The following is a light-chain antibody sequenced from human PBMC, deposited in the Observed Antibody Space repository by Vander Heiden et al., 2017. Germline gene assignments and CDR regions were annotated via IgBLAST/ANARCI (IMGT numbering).Light chain of an antibody. CDR3: QQDSNPRT. CDR2: GTS. CDR1: QSFSSSF. V-gene: IGKV3-20*01. Sequence: ELVLTQSPGTLSLSPGERATLSCRASQSFSSSFFAWYQQQPGQAPRLLLYGTSNRATGIPDRFSGSGSGTDFTLTISRLEPEDFAVYYWQQDSNPRTFGQGTKVEIK. J-gene: IGKJ1*01.